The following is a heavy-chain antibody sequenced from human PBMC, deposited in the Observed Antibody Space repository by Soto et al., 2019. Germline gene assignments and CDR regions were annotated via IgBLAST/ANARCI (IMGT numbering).Heavy chain of an antibody. D-gene: IGHD3-10*01. Sequence: ETLSLTCTVSGGSISSYYWSWIRQPPGKGLEWIGYIYYSESTNYNPSLKSRVTISVDTSKNQFSLKLSSVTAADTAVYYCARDTMVRGVIRDYYYGMDVWGQGTTVTVSS. V-gene: IGHV4-59*01. CDR1: GGSISSYY. J-gene: IGHJ6*02. CDR3: ARDTMVRGVIRDYYYGMDV. CDR2: IYYSEST.